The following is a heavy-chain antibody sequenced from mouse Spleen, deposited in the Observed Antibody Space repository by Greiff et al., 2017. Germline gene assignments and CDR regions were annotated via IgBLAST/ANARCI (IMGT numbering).Heavy chain of an antibody. CDR3: ARPQLTLYYFDY. Sequence: EVQLVESGGDLVKPGGSLKLSCAASGFTFSSYGMSWVRQTPDKRLEWVATISSGGSYTYYPDSVKGRFTISRDNAKNTLYLQMSSPKSEDTAMYYCARPQLTLYYFDYWGQGTTLTVSS. J-gene: IGHJ2*01. D-gene: IGHD3-3*01. CDR2: ISSGGSYT. V-gene: IGHV5-6*01. CDR1: GFTFSSYG.